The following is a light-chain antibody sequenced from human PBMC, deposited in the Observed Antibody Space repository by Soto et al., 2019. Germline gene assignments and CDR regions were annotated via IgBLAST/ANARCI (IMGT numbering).Light chain of an antibody. V-gene: IGKV3-20*01. CDR2: GSS. CDR1: QRINSNH. Sequence: ENVLTQSPGTLSLSPGERATLSCRASQRINSNHLAWYQQKPGQAPRLLIHGSSNRATGIPDRFGGSGSGTDFTLTIRRLEPEDFAVYYCQQCGSSSWTFGQGTKVEIK. CDR3: QQCGSSSWT. J-gene: IGKJ1*01.